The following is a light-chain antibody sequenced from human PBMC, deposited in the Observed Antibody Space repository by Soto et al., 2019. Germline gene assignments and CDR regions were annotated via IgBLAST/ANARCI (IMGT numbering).Light chain of an antibody. CDR2: AES. CDR3: LQNYNYPWT. J-gene: IGKJ1*01. CDR1: QDIRND. V-gene: IGKV1-6*01. Sequence: AIQMTQFPSSLSASVRDRVTVTCRASQDIRNDLGWYQQKPGKAPKLLIYAESSLQSGIPSRFSGSGSGTQFTLTISRLQREDVATYYCLQNYNYPWTFGEGTKVEIK.